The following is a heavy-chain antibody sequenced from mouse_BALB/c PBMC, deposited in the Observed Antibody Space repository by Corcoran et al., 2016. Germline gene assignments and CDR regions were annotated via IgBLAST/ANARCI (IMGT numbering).Heavy chain of an antibody. V-gene: IGHV14-3*02. CDR2: IDPANGNT. D-gene: IGHD1-2*01. Sequence: EVQLQQPGAELVKPGASVKLSCTASGFNIKDTYMHWVKQRPEQGLEWIGRIDPANGNTKYDPKFQGKATITADTSSNTAYLQLSSLTSEDTAVYYCARKDYGYEFAYWGQGTLVTVSA. CDR3: ARKDYGYEFAY. J-gene: IGHJ3*01. CDR1: GFNIKDTY.